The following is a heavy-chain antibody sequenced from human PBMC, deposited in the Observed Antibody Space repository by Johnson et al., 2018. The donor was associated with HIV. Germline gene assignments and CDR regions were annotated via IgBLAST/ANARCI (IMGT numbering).Heavy chain of an antibody. D-gene: IGHD3-16*01. Sequence: VQLVESGGGVVRPGGSLRLSCEASGFTFDDYGMSWVRQGPGKGLEWVSGISCSGCSIYADSVKGRFTISRDYAKNSLYLQMNSLRAEDTAVYYCARDQGWGDAFDIWGQGTMVIVSS. V-gene: IGHV3-20*04. J-gene: IGHJ3*02. CDR3: ARDQGWGDAFDI. CDR1: GFTFDDYG. CDR2: ISCSGCSI.